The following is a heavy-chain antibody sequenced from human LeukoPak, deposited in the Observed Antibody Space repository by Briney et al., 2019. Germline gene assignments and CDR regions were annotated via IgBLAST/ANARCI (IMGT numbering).Heavy chain of an antibody. CDR2: ISYDGSNK. CDR3: ASSLTVTTYLVH. J-gene: IGHJ4*02. CDR1: GFTFSSYA. V-gene: IGHV3-30*04. D-gene: IGHD4-17*01. Sequence: PGGSLRLSCAASGFTFSSYAMHWVRQAPGKGLEWVAVISYDGSNKYYADSVKGRFTISRDNSKNTLYLQMNSLRAEDTAVYYCASSLTVTTYLVHWGQGALVTVSS.